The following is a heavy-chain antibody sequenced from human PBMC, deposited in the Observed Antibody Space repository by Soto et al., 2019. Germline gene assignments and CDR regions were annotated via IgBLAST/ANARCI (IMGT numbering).Heavy chain of an antibody. J-gene: IGHJ4*02. CDR1: DGSISSSRYY. CDR2: IYYSGST. CDR3: ARRTYRNGFFDY. Sequence: TXSLTYTDSDGSISSSRYYWGWIRQPPGKGLEWIGSIYYSGSTYYNPSLKSRLTISVDTSKNQFSLKLSSVTAADTAVYFCARRTYRNGFFDYWGQGTLVTVSS. D-gene: IGHD5-18*01. V-gene: IGHV4-39*01.